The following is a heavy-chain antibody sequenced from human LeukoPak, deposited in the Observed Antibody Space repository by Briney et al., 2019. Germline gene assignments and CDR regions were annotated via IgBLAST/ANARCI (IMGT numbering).Heavy chain of an antibody. V-gene: IGHV3-30*02. CDR3: ARGDWGMYYFDY. J-gene: IGHJ4*02. CDR1: GFTFNTYD. CDR2: IWYDGSNK. D-gene: IGHD7-27*01. Sequence: QPGGSLRLSCAASGFTFNTYDMHWVRQAPGKGLDWVAFIWYDGSNKYHTDSVKGRFTISRDNSKNTLYLQMNSLRVEDTAVYYCARGDWGMYYFDYWGQGTLVTVSS.